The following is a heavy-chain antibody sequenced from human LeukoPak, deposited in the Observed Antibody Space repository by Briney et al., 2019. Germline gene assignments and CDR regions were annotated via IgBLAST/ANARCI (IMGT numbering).Heavy chain of an antibody. CDR1: GGTFSSYA. J-gene: IGHJ4*02. Sequence: ASVKVSCKASGGTFSSYAISWARQAPGQGLEWMGRIIPIFGTANYAQKFQGRVTITTDESTSTAYMELSSLRSEDTAVYYCARDEDTAMDYWGQGTLVTVSS. D-gene: IGHD5-18*01. CDR2: IIPIFGTA. CDR3: ARDEDTAMDY. V-gene: IGHV1-69*05.